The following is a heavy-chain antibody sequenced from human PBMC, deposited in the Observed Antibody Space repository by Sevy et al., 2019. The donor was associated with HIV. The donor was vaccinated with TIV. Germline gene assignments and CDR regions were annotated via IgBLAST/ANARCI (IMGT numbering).Heavy chain of an antibody. Sequence: GGSLRLSCAASGFTLSNYFINWVRQAPGKGLEWVSSISSGSSYIFYADSVKGRFTISRDNAKNSLYLHMNSLRAEDTAVYYCARGDYYGSLYYFDYWGPGPLVTVSS. CDR3: ARGDYYGSLYYFDY. D-gene: IGHD3-10*01. CDR1: GFTLSNYF. J-gene: IGHJ4*02. V-gene: IGHV3-21*01. CDR2: ISSGSSYI.